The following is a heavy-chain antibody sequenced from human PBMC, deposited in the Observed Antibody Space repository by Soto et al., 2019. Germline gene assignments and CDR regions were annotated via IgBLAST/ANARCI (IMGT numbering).Heavy chain of an antibody. CDR3: ARASVDMITFGGVIVHAYGMDV. CDR2: ISYDGSNK. D-gene: IGHD3-16*02. J-gene: IGHJ6*02. Sequence: QVQLVESGGGVVQPGRSLRLSCAASGFTFSSYAMHWVRQAPGKGLEWVAVISYDGSNKYYADSVKGRFTISRDNSKNTLYLQMNSLRAEDTAVYYCARASVDMITFGGVIVHAYGMDVWGQGTTVTVSS. V-gene: IGHV3-30-3*01. CDR1: GFTFSSYA.